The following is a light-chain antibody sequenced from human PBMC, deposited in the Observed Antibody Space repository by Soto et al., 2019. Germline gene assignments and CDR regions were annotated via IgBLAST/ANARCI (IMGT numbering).Light chain of an antibody. J-gene: IGKJ4*02. CDR1: QDIGND. CDR2: DTY. V-gene: IGKV1-6*01. CDR3: LQDNMYPLT. Sequence: IQMTQSPSSLSASVGDRVTITCRASQDIGNDLGWYQQKTGKPPKVLIYDTYTLQSGVPSRFSGSRSGTDFTLTISSLQPEDIASYYCLQDNMYPLTFGGGTKVEIE.